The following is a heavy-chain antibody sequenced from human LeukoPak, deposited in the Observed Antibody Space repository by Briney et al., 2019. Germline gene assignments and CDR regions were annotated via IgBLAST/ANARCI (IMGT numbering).Heavy chain of an antibody. CDR1: GGSISSDY. Sequence: KPSETLSLTCTVSGGSISSDYWSWIRQSPGKGLEWIGYIYYSGTTNYNPSLKSRVTISVDTSKNQFSLKLSSVTAADTAVYYCASLRGSGVDGSYGRIDYWGQGTLVTVSS. CDR3: ASLRGSGVDGSYGRIDY. J-gene: IGHJ4*02. CDR2: IYYSGTT. V-gene: IGHV4-59*12. D-gene: IGHD5-18*01.